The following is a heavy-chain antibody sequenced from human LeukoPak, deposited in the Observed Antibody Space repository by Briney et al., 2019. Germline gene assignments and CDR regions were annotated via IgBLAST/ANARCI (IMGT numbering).Heavy chain of an antibody. Sequence: GGSLRLSFAAFASTFDDFAMHWVRQAPGKGLEWVFLISGDAVSTSYTESVKGRFTISRDNSKNSLYLKMNSLRTEDTALYYCAISLAHWGQGTLVTVSS. D-gene: IGHD3-16*01. V-gene: IGHV3-43*02. CDR2: ISGDAVST. CDR3: AISLAH. CDR1: ASTFDDFA. J-gene: IGHJ4*02.